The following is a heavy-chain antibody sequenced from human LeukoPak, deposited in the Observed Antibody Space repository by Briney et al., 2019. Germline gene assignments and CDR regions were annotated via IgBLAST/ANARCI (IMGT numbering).Heavy chain of an antibody. D-gene: IGHD3-22*01. J-gene: IGHJ6*03. CDR2: INHSGST. Sequence: PSETLSLTCAVYGGSFSGYYWSWIRQPPGKGLEWIGEINHSGSTNYNPSLKSRVTISVDTSKNQFSLKLSSVTAADTAVYYCARAVVANNYYYYYYMDVWGKGTTVTVSS. CDR3: ARAVVANNYYYYYYMDV. V-gene: IGHV4-34*01. CDR1: GGSFSGYY.